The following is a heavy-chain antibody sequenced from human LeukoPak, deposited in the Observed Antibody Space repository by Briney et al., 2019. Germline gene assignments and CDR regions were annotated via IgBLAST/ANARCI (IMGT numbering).Heavy chain of an antibody. CDR2: IYYSGST. D-gene: IGHD5-18*01. CDR3: ARPGYSYGYGNAFDI. CDR1: GGSISSYY. J-gene: IGHJ3*02. Sequence: SETLSLTCTVSGGSISSYYWSWIRQPPGKGLEWIGYIYYSGSTNYNPSLKSRVTISVDTSKNQFSLKLSSVTAADTAVYYCARPGYSYGYGNAFDIWGQGTMVTVSS. V-gene: IGHV4-59*12.